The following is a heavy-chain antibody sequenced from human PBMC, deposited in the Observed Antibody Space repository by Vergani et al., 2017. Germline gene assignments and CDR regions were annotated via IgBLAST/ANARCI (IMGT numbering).Heavy chain of an antibody. CDR3: TTAWGLYYLHGEYFQY. V-gene: IGHV3-23*01. CDR1: GFPFDTYT. D-gene: IGHD3-10*01. J-gene: IGHJ1*01. CDR2: IRSGGGDI. Sequence: EVQLLESGGGLVQPGGSRRLSCAGAGFPFDTYTLAYVRQAPGKGLKWVATIRSGGGDIFYADSVKGRFTISRDNSKNTLFLQMNSLKDEDTAVYYCTTAWGLYYLHGEYFQYWGRGTLVSVSS.